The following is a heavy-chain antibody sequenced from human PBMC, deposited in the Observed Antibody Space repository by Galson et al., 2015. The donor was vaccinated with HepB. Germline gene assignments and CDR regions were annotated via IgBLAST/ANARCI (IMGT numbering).Heavy chain of an antibody. V-gene: IGHV1-46*01. J-gene: IGHJ4*02. CDR2: INPSGGST. CDR3: ARGSGSHYSPFDH. Sequence: SVKVSCKASGYTFTHYYMHWVRQAPGQGLEWMGIINPSGGSTSYAQKFQGRVTMTRDTSTSTVYMELQTLTYDDTAVYYCARGSGSHYSPFDHWGQGTLVIVSS. D-gene: IGHD3-10*01. CDR1: GYTFTHYY.